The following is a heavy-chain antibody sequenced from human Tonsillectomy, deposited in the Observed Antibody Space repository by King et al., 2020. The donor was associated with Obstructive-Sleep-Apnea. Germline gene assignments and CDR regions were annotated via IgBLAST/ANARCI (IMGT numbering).Heavy chain of an antibody. CDR1: GXTXSSXS. Sequence: VQLVESGGGLVQPGGSLRXSXAXSGXTXSSXSMXWVRQXPGKXXEWXSXISSSXSXIYXADSVKGRFTISRDNAQNSLYLQMNSLGAEDTAVYYCARXSRGXXSGWYESFNYWGQGTLVTVXS. J-gene: IGHJ4*02. CDR2: ISSSXSXI. V-gene: IGHV3-48*04. D-gene: IGHD6-19*01. CDR3: ARXSRGXXSGWYESFNY.